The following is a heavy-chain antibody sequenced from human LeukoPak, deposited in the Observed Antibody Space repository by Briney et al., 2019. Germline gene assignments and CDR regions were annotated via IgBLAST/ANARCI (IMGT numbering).Heavy chain of an antibody. D-gene: IGHD6-13*01. CDR2: INWNGGST. V-gene: IGHV3-20*01. J-gene: IGHJ6*03. CDR3: ARVLEKSSSWYANPYYYYMDV. Sequence: GGSLRLSCAASGFTFDDYGMSWVRQAPGKGLEWVSGINWNGGSTGYADSMKGRFTISRDNAKNSLYLQMNSLRAEDTALYHCARVLEKSSSWYANPYYYYMDVWGKGTTVTVSS. CDR1: GFTFDDYG.